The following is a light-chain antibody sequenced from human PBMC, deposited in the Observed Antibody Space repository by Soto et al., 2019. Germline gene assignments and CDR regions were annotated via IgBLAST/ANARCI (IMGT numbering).Light chain of an antibody. CDR1: QDISTW. V-gene: IGKV1-12*01. J-gene: IGKJ5*01. Sequence: DLQMTQSPSSVSASVGDRVTITCRASQDISTWLAWYQQKPGKAPNLLISAASSLQSGVPSRFSGSGSGTDFTLTISSLQPEDFATYYCQQANRFPLTFGQGTRLEIK. CDR2: AAS. CDR3: QQANRFPLT.